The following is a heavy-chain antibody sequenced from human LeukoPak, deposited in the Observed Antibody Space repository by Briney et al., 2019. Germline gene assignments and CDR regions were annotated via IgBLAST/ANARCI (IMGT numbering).Heavy chain of an antibody. CDR3: ARAIYSGYDLKSAFDI. CDR2: ISAYNGNT. CDR1: GYTFTSYG. J-gene: IGHJ3*02. Sequence: ASVKVSCKASGYTFTSYGISWVRQAPGQGLEWMGWISAYNGNTNYAQKLQGRVTMTTDTSTSTAYMELRSLRSDDTAVYYCARAIYSGYDLKSAFDIWGQGTMVTVSS. D-gene: IGHD5-12*01. V-gene: IGHV1-18*01.